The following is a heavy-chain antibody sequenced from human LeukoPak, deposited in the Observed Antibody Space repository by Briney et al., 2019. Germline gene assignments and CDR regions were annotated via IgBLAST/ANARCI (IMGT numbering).Heavy chain of an antibody. D-gene: IGHD6-13*01. V-gene: IGHV3-7*01. CDR2: IKQDGSEK. CDR3: ARVNAKAGYSSSWYPTNFDY. J-gene: IGHJ4*02. CDR1: GFTFSSYW. Sequence: GGSLRLSCAASGFTFSSYWMSWVRQAPGKGLEWVAIIKQDGSEKYYVDSVKGRFTISRDNAKNSLYLQMNSLRAEDTAVYYCARVNAKAGYSSSWYPTNFDYWGQGTLVTVSS.